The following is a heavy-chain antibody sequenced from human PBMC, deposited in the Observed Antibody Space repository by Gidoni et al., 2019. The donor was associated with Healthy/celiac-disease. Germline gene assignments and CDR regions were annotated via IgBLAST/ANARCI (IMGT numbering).Heavy chain of an antibody. CDR2: ISYDGSNK. V-gene: IGHV3-30-3*01. J-gene: IGHJ4*02. Sequence: QVQLVESGGGVVQPGRSLRLSCAASGFTFSSYAMHWVRQAPGKGLEWVAVISYDGSNKYYADSVKGRFTISRDNSKNTLYLQMNSLRAEDTAVYYCARSSITMVRGITFDYWGQGTLVTVSS. D-gene: IGHD3-10*01. CDR1: GFTFSSYA. CDR3: ARSSITMVRGITFDY.